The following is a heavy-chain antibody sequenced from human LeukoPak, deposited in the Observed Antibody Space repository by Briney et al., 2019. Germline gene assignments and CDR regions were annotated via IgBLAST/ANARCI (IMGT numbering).Heavy chain of an antibody. V-gene: IGHV6-1*01. J-gene: IGHJ4*02. CDR3: ARGSHSSFDY. CDR1: GDSLSNNNVA. CDR2: TYYRPKFNT. D-gene: IGHD3-10*01. Sequence: SQTLSLTCAISGDSLSNNNVAWNWIRQSPSRGLEWLGRTYYRPKFNTDYAVSVKSRIAINSDTSKSQFFLQLNSVTPEDTGVYYCARGSHSSFDYWGQGTLVTVSS.